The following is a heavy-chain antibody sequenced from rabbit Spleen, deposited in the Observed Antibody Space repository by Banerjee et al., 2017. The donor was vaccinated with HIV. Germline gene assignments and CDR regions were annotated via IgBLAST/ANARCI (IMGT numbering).Heavy chain of an antibody. Sequence: QQQLEESGGGLVQPGGSLKLSCKASGIDFNSNYWICWVRQAPGKGLEWIGYIDPVFGSTYYANWVNGRFTISSHNAQNTLYLQLNSLTAADTATYFCARDGAGSSYFNLWGPGTLVTVS. CDR3: ARDGAGSSYFNL. CDR2: IDPVFGST. D-gene: IGHD8-1*01. J-gene: IGHJ4*01. V-gene: IGHV1S43*01. CDR1: GIDFNSNYW.